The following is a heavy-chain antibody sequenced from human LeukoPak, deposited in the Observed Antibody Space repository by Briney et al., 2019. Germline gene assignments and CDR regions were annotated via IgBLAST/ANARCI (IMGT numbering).Heavy chain of an antibody. D-gene: IGHD6-13*01. Sequence: ASVKVSCKASGYTFTSYGISWVRQAPGQGLEWMGWISAYNGNTNYAQKFQGRVTMTRDTSISTAYMELSRLRSDDTAVYYCARLAAAVRGWFDPWGQGTLVTVSS. CDR1: GYTFTSYG. J-gene: IGHJ5*02. CDR3: ARLAAAVRGWFDP. V-gene: IGHV1-18*01. CDR2: ISAYNGNT.